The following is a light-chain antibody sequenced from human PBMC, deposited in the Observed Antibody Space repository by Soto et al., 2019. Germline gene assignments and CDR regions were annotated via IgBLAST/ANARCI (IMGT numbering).Light chain of an antibody. CDR2: WAS. J-gene: IGKJ5*01. Sequence: DIVMTQSPDYLAVSLGERATIYCKSSQSVLYSSNNKNYLAWYQQQPGHPPKLLMYWASTRESGVPDRFSGSGSGTDFTLSISSLQAEDVAVYYCQQYYSAPLTFGQGTRLEIK. V-gene: IGKV4-1*01. CDR3: QQYYSAPLT. CDR1: QSVLYSSNNKNY.